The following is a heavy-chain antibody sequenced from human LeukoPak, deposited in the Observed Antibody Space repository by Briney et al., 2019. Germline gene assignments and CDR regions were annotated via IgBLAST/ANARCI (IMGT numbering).Heavy chain of an antibody. CDR1: GFTFDDYA. CDR3: AKEYYDFWSGYYVRYYYYGMDV. CDR2: ISWNSGSI. D-gene: IGHD3-3*01. J-gene: IGHJ6*02. V-gene: IGHV3-9*01. Sequence: GGSLRLSCAASGFTFDDYAMHWVRQAPGKGLEWVSGISWNSGSIGYADSVKGRFTISRDNAKNSLYLQMNSLRAEDTALYYCAKEYYDFWSGYYVRYYYYGMDVWGQGTTVTVSS.